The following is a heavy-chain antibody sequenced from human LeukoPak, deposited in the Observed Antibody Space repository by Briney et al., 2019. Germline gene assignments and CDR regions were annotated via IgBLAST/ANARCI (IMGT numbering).Heavy chain of an antibody. D-gene: IGHD3-3*01. Sequence: SETLSLTCTVSGGSISSSSYYWGWIRQPPGKGLEWIGSIYYSGSTYYNPSPKSRVTISVDTSKNQFSLKLSSVTAADTAVYYCARTYYDFWSGYRPDYYYMDVWGKGTTVTVSS. V-gene: IGHV4-39*01. CDR3: ARTYYDFWSGYRPDYYYMDV. CDR1: GGSISSSSYY. J-gene: IGHJ6*03. CDR2: IYYSGST.